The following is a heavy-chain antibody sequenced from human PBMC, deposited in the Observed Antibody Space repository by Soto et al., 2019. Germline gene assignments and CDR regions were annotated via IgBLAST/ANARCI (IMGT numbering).Heavy chain of an antibody. V-gene: IGHV2-5*02. Sequence: QITLKESGPPLVKPTQTLTLTCTFSGFSLSTSGVGVGWIRQPPGKALEWLALIYWDDDKRYNPSLKSTLTITNDTAKNQLVLTMTNMDPGDTATYYCAHRRGCSRTSGTGRYNWFDPGGQVTLVTVSS. CDR2: IYWDDDK. D-gene: IGHD2-2*01. J-gene: IGHJ5*02. CDR3: AHRRGCSRTSGTGRYNWFDP. CDR1: GFSLSTSGVG.